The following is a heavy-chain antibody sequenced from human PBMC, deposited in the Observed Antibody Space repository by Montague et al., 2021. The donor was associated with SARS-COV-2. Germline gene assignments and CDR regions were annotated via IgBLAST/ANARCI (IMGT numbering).Heavy chain of an antibody. V-gene: IGHV4-39*01. CDR3: ARGSYGSGSYHAFDI. D-gene: IGHD3-10*01. J-gene: IGHJ3*02. CDR2: YYSGTT. Sequence: YYSGTTYDNPSLRSQVTMSVDTSKTQFSLKMNSVTAADTAVYYCARGSYGSGSYHAFDIWSQGTVVAGSS.